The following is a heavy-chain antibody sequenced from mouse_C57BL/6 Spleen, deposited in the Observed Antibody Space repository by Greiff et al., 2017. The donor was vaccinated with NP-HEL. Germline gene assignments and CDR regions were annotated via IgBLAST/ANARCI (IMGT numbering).Heavy chain of an antibody. CDR3: SRHEDSSVLAPFDY. D-gene: IGHD1-1*01. CDR2: FYPGSGSI. V-gene: IGHV1-62-2*01. CDR1: GYTFTEYS. Sequence: QVQLQQSGAELVRPGASVKLSCKASGYTFTEYSIHWVKQRSGQGLEWIGWFYPGSGSIKSDEKFKDKATLTADTSSSTVYMELSRLPTEDAAVDFCSRHEDSSVLAPFDYWGQGTTLTVAT. J-gene: IGHJ2*01.